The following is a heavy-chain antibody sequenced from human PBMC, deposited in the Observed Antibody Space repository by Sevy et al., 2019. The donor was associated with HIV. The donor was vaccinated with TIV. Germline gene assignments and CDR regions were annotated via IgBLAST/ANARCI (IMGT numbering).Heavy chain of an antibody. V-gene: IGHV3-53*01. Sequence: GGCLRLSCAASGFTVSSNYMSWVRQAPGKGLEWVSVIYSGGSTYYADSVKGRFTISRDNSKNTLYLQMNSLRAEDTAVYYCAGKGYDSSGYYKESYFDYWGQGTLVTVSS. CDR3: AGKGYDSSGYYKESYFDY. CDR2: IYSGGST. D-gene: IGHD3-22*01. CDR1: GFTVSSNY. J-gene: IGHJ4*02.